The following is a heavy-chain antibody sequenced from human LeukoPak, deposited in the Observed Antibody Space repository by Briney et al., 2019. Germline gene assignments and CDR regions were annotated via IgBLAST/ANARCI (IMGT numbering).Heavy chain of an antibody. Sequence: GGSLRLSCAASGFXFSPYAMSWVRQAPGKGLEWVAYISTSSSMNYADSVRGRFTISRDNAKNSLYLQLNSLRDEDTAVYYCARPRVGNYFDYWGQGTLVTVSS. CDR1: GFXFSPYA. V-gene: IGHV3-48*02. CDR2: ISTSSSM. CDR3: ARPRVGNYFDY. J-gene: IGHJ4*02. D-gene: IGHD3-10*01.